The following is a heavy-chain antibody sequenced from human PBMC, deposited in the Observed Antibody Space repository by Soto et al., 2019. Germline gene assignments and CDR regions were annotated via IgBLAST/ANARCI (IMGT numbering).Heavy chain of an antibody. D-gene: IGHD6-6*01. CDR3: AKDRCTISSCYFDY. Sequence: AAPGGNFNRYRRTSYHQTPRKGLEWVAAFSGSGESTSYADSVKGRFTISRDNSNNSLYLQMNSLRAEDTAVYYCAKDRCTISSCYFDYWRKGIPVTVFS. CDR2: FSGSGEST. J-gene: IGHJ4*02. V-gene: IGHV3-23*01. CDR1: GGNFNRYR.